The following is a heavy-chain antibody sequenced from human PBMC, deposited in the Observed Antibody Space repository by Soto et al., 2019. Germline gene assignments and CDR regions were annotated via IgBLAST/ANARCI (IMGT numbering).Heavy chain of an antibody. V-gene: IGHV3-74*01. D-gene: IGHD3-10*01. CDR2: IDKVGTDS. J-gene: IGHJ6*03. Sequence: EVQLVESGGGLVQPGGSLRLSCAASEFTFSGRSVHWVRQAPGKGLVWVSGIDKVGTDSTYADSVKGRFTSARDNAKNTVYLQMNSRRGEDTAVYYCARGWFGPDVWGKGTTVTVSS. CDR1: EFTFSGRS. CDR3: ARGWFGPDV.